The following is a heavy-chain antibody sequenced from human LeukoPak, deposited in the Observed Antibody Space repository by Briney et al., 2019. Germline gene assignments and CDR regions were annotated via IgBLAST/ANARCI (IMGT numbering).Heavy chain of an antibody. Sequence: GGSMRLSCAAAGFTFSNYSMSWVRQAPGKGVEWVSSISSSSSYIYYADSVKGLFTISRDNAKNSLYLQMNSLRAEDTAVYYCAREDTAMVIPFDYWGQGTLVTVSS. J-gene: IGHJ4*02. CDR2: ISSSSSYI. CDR3: AREDTAMVIPFDY. CDR1: GFTFSNYS. D-gene: IGHD5-18*01. V-gene: IGHV3-21*01.